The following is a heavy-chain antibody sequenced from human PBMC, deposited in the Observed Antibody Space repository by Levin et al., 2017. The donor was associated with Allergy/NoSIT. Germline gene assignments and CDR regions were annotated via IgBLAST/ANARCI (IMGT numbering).Heavy chain of an antibody. CDR1: GGSIRNYY. CDR3: ARWGAGGYSTERTFDY. Sequence: SETLSLTCIVSGGSIRNYYWSWIRQPPGKGLEWVGYIYESGSTNYSPSLKSRVTISMDKSKNKFSLKLTSVTAADTGVYYCARWGAGGYSTERTFDYWGPGTLVTVSS. CDR2: IYESGST. J-gene: IGHJ4*02. D-gene: IGHD2-8*02. V-gene: IGHV4-59*01.